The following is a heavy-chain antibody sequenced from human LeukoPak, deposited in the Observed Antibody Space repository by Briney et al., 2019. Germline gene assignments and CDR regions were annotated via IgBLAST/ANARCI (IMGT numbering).Heavy chain of an antibody. CDR1: GFTFSSYS. D-gene: IGHD6-13*01. V-gene: IGHV3-21*01. CDR2: ISSSSSYI. J-gene: IGHJ5*02. Sequence: PGRSLRLSCAASGFTFSSYSMNWVRQAPGKGLEWVSSISSSSSYIYYADSVKGRFTISRDNAKNSLYLQMNSLRAEDTAVYYCARDWGKIAAAGGVWFDPWGQGTLVTVSS. CDR3: ARDWGKIAAAGGVWFDP.